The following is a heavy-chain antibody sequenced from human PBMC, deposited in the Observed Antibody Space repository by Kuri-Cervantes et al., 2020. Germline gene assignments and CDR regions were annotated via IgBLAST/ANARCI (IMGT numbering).Heavy chain of an antibody. D-gene: IGHD3-22*01. J-gene: IGHJ1*01. Sequence: GGSLRLSCAASGFTFSDYWMHWVRQAPGKGPVWVSHISSDGGRTNYADSVKGRFTISRDNAKNSLYLQMNSLRAEDTAVYYCARVNYVVVITSAVYFQHWGQGTLVTVSS. CDR2: ISSDGGRT. CDR3: ARVNYVVVITSAVYFQH. CDR1: GFTFSDYW. V-gene: IGHV3-74*01.